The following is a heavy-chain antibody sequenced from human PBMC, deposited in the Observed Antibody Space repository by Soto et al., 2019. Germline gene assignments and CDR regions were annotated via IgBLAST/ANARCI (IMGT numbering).Heavy chain of an antibody. CDR1: GFIFSSYA. CDR2: ISGSDGKT. V-gene: IGHV3-23*01. D-gene: IGHD3-3*01. Sequence: XGSLRLAFAASGFIFSSYAMSWVRQAPGKGLEWVSTISGSDGKTFYADSVKGRFSISRDTSKNTLYLQMNSLRADDTAVYYCARWSYLDYWGQGTRVTVSS. J-gene: IGHJ4*02. CDR3: ARWSYLDY.